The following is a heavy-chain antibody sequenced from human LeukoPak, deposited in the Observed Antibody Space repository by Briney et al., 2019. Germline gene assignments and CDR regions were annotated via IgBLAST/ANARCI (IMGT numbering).Heavy chain of an antibody. V-gene: IGHV3-66*03. CDR2: IYSDNT. Sequence: EGSLRLSCTVSGFTVSSNSMSWVRQAPGKGLEWVSFIYSDNTHYSDSVKGRFTISRDNSKNTLYLQMNSLRAEDTAVYYCASIVLLWFGESLIAAGNVDMDVWGKGTTVTVSS. D-gene: IGHD3-10*01. J-gene: IGHJ6*04. CDR3: ASIVLLWFGESLIAAGNVDMDV. CDR1: GFTVSSNS.